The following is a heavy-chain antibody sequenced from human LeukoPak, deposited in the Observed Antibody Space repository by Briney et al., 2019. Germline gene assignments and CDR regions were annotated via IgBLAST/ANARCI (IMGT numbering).Heavy chain of an antibody. CDR2: INPNSGGT. J-gene: IGHJ4*02. Sequence: ASVKVSCKASGYTFTSYYLHWVRQAPGQGLEWMGRINPNSGGTNYAQKFQGRVTMTRDTSISTAYMELSRLRSDDTAVYYCARGGQQLVLYYFDYWGQGTLVTVSS. CDR3: ARGGQQLVLYYFDY. D-gene: IGHD6-13*01. CDR1: GYTFTSYY. V-gene: IGHV1-2*06.